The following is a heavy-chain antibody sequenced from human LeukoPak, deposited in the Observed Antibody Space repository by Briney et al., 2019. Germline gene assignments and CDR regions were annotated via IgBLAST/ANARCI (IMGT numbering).Heavy chain of an antibody. CDR3: ARARVVGAMISYGMDV. CDR2: IWYDGSNK. Sequence: PGGSLRLSCAASGFTFSSYGMHWVRQAPGKGLEWVAVIWYDGSNKHYADSVKGRFTISRDNSKNTLYLQMNSLRAEDTAVYYCARARVVGAMISYGMDVWGQGTTVTVSS. V-gene: IGHV3-33*01. CDR1: GFTFSSYG. D-gene: IGHD1-26*01. J-gene: IGHJ6*02.